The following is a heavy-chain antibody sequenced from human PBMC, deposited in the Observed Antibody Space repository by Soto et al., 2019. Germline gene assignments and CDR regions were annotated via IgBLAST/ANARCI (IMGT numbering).Heavy chain of an antibody. CDR3: ARRPFSTSWHPAYGMDV. J-gene: IGHJ6*02. D-gene: IGHD2-2*01. CDR1: GGSISSGDYY. Sequence: SETLSLTCTVSGGSISSGDYYWSWIRQPPGKGLEWIGYIYYSGSTYYNPSLKSRVTISVDTSKNQFSLKLSSVTAADTAVYYCARRPFSTSWHPAYGMDVWGQGITVTVSS. CDR2: IYYSGST. V-gene: IGHV4-30-4*01.